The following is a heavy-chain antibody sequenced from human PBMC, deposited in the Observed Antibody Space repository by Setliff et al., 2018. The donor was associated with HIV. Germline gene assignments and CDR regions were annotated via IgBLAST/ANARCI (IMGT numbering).Heavy chain of an antibody. CDR3: ASFFGDYGY. CDR1: GFTFDDYA. D-gene: IGHD3-10*01. V-gene: IGHV3-9*01. J-gene: IGHJ4*01. Sequence: GGSLRLSCAASGFTFDDYAMHWVRQAPGKGLEWVSGITWNSGSIAYADSVKGRFTISRDNANNLLFLEMNNLRVEDTAVYYCASFFGDYGYWGHGTQVTVSS. CDR2: ITWNSGSI.